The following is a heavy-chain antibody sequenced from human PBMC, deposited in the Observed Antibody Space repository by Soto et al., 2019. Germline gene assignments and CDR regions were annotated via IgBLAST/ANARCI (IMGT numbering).Heavy chain of an antibody. CDR1: GGPFNTNA. D-gene: IGHD2-21*01. CDR2: IIPMVPTR. CDR3: ARSRLVAEFDDDGGNYDAFDP. V-gene: IGHV1-69*01. Sequence: MHLVQSGAEVEKPGSSVTVSCKTSGGPFNTNAISWLRQAPGQGLEWMGGIIPMVPTRNYAQRFQGRLIFTADEITSTGYMQLSSLRSDDTAIYFCARSRLVAEFDDDGGNYDAFDPWGQGTVVTVSS. J-gene: IGHJ3*01.